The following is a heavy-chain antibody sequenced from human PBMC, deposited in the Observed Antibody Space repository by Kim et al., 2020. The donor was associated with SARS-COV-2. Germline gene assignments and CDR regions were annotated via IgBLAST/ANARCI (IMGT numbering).Heavy chain of an antibody. CDR3: ARDRWVTPDFFDY. Sequence: GGSLRLSCAASGFTFSSYSMNWVRQAPGKGLEWVSSISSSSSYIYYADSVKGRFTISRDNAKNSLYLQMNSLRAEDTAVYYCARDRWVTPDFFDYWGQGTLVTVSS. D-gene: IGHD2-21*02. J-gene: IGHJ4*02. V-gene: IGHV3-21*01. CDR1: GFTFSSYS. CDR2: ISSSSSYI.